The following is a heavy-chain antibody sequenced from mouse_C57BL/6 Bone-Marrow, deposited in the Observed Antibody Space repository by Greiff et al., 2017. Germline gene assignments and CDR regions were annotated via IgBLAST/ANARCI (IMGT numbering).Heavy chain of an antibody. CDR3: TVEARITTVVAPY. CDR1: GYTFTDYE. CDR2: IDPETGGT. V-gene: IGHV1-15*01. J-gene: IGHJ3*01. D-gene: IGHD1-1*01. Sequence: VQLQQPGAELVRPGASVTLSCKASGYTFTDYEMHWVKQTPVHGLEWIGAIDPETGGTAYNQKFKGKAILTADKSSSTAYMELRSLTSEDSAVYYSTVEARITTVVAPYWGQGTLVTVSA.